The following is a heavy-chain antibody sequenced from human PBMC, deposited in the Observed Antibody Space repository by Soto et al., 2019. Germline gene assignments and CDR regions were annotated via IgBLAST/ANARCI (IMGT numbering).Heavy chain of an antibody. D-gene: IGHD3-3*01. J-gene: IGHJ6*02. Sequence: QMQLVQSGAEVKKSGSSVKVSCKASGGTSSNFVITWVRQVPGQGLEWLGGILPMFGAVKYAQKFQDRLTITADRSTNDTVMRLCRMIADDKVVEYCARPKRSVYYRRDSYSHSMDVWRHETTV. CDR3: ARPKRSVYYRRDSYSHSMDV. CDR1: GGTSSNFV. CDR2: ILPMFGAV. V-gene: IGHV1-69*06.